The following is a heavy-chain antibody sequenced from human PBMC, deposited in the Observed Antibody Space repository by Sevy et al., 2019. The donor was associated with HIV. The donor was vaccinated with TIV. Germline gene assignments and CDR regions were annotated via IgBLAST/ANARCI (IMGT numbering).Heavy chain of an antibody. CDR3: AKGSYYDILTGYPYYFDY. V-gene: IGHV3-23*01. CDR1: GFTFSSYA. D-gene: IGHD3-9*01. Sequence: GGPLRLSCAASGFTFSSYAMSWVRQAPGKGLEWVSAISGSGGSTYYADSVKGRFTISRDNSKNTLYLQMNSLRAEDTAVYYCAKGSYYDILTGYPYYFDYWGQGTLVTVSS. J-gene: IGHJ4*02. CDR2: ISGSGGST.